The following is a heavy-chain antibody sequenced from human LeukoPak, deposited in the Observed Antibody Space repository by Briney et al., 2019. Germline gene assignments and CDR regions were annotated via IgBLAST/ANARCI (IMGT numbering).Heavy chain of an antibody. CDR3: ASLYGSGSYNFDY. V-gene: IGHV1-69*13. CDR1: GGTFSSYA. CDR2: IIPIFGTA. D-gene: IGHD3-10*01. J-gene: IGHJ4*02. Sequence: EASVKVSCKASGGTFSSYAISEVRQAPGQRLEWMGGIIPIFGTANYAQKFQGRVTITADESTSTAYMELSSLRSEDTAVYYCASLYGSGSYNFDYWGQGTLVTVSS.